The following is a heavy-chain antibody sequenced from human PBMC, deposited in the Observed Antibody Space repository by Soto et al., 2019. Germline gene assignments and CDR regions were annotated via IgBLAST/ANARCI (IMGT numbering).Heavy chain of an antibody. CDR3: AAGDFDH. CDR2: INPMYGLA. CDR1: RGTFSSYL. D-gene: IGHD6-13*01. J-gene: IGHJ4*02. V-gene: IGHV1-69*02. Sequence: QVQLVQSGAEVKKPGSSVKVSCKASRGTFSSYLISWVRQAPGQGLEWMGRINPMYGLAHYPQKFQGRVTITADKSTNTAYMELSRLRSDDPALYYCAAGDFDHWGQGTLVAVSS.